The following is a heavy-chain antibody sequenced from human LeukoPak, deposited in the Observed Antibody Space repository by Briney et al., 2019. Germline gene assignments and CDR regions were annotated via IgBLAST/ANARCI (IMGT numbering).Heavy chain of an antibody. J-gene: IGHJ6*03. V-gene: IGHV4-59*01. D-gene: IGHD4-11*01. CDR2: VDHTGST. CDR3: ARGRVSSSTWYSTYYYFFYMDF. Sequence: PSETLSLTCAVYGGSFSGYYWSWIRQPPGKGLEWIGYVDHTGSTKFNPSLNGRVSISRDTSNNFFSLRLRSVTAADTAVYFCARGRVSSSTWYSTYYYFFYMDFWGKGTTVTVSS. CDR1: GGSFSGYY.